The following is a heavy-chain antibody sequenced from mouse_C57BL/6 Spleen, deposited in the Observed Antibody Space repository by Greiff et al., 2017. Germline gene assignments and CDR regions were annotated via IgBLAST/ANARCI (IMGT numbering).Heavy chain of an antibody. J-gene: IGHJ2*01. D-gene: IGHD4-1*01. Sequence: EVKLQESGPGLVKPSQSLSLTCSVTGYSITSGYYWNWIRQFPGNKLEWMGYISYDGSNNYNPSLKNRISITRDTSKNQFFLKLNSVTTEDTATYYCAREGNWVDFDYWGQGTTLTVSS. CDR3: AREGNWVDFDY. CDR2: ISYDGSN. V-gene: IGHV3-6*01. CDR1: GYSITSGYY.